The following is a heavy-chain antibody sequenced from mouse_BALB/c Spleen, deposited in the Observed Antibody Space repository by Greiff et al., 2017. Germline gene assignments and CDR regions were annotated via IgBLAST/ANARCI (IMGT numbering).Heavy chain of an antibody. Sequence: QVQLQQPGADLVKPGASVKLSCKASGYTFTSYWMHWVKQRPGQGLEWIGAINPSNGRTNYNEKFKSKATLTVDKSSSTAYMQLSSLTSEDSAVYYCARKGDVNYRWFAYWGQGTMVTVSA. CDR1: GYTFTSYW. V-gene: IGHV1S81*02. D-gene: IGHD2-1*01. CDR3: ARKGDVNYRWFAY. CDR2: INPSNGRT. J-gene: IGHJ3*01.